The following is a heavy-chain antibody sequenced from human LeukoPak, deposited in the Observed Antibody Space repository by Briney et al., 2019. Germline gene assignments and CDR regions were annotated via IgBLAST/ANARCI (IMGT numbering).Heavy chain of an antibody. V-gene: IGHV4-31*03. J-gene: IGHJ4*02. Sequence: SETLSLTCTVSGGSISSGGYYWSWIRQYPGKGLEWIGYIYHSGSTYYNPSLQSRVTISLDMSKNQFSLKLSSVTAADTAVYYCACSAVVALFGDYWGQGTLVTVSS. CDR3: ACSAVVALFGDY. CDR2: IYHSGST. CDR1: GGSISSGGYY. D-gene: IGHD5-12*01.